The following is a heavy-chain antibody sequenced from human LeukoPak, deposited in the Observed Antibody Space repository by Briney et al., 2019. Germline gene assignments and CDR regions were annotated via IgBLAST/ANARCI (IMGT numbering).Heavy chain of an antibody. D-gene: IGHD2-21*02. V-gene: IGHV4-38-2*02. J-gene: IGHJ4*02. Sequence: SEILSLTCTVSGYSISSGYYWGWIRQPPGKGLEWIGSIYHSGSTYYNPSLKSRVTISVDTSKNQFSLKLSSVTAADTAVYYCAMAYCGGDCYSGFDYWGQGTLVTVSS. CDR3: AMAYCGGDCYSGFDY. CDR2: IYHSGST. CDR1: GYSISSGYY.